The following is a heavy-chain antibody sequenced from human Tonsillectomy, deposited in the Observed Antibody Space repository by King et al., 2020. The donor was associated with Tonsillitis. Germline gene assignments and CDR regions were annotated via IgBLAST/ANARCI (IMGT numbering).Heavy chain of an antibody. D-gene: IGHD2-15*01. CDR3: ARDLLVVVKVLYYYGMDV. V-gene: IGHV3-33*05. J-gene: IGHJ6*02. CDR1: GFTFSNFG. CDR2: ISSDGSIT. Sequence: VQLVESGGGVVQPGRSLRLSCAASGFTFSNFGMHWVRQAPGKGLEWVALISSDGSITSYVDSVKGRFTISRDNSKNTLYLQMNSLRAEDTAVYYCARDLLVVVKVLYYYGMDVWGQGTTVTVSS.